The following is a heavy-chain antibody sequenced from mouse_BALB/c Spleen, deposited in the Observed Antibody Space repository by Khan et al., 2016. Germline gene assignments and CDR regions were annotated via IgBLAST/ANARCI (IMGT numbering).Heavy chain of an antibody. CDR2: IYLGGGYS. J-gene: IGHJ4*01. CDR3: ARGVYYGDYVGAMDY. V-gene: IGHV1-63*02. CDR1: EYTFTDYW. Sequence: QVQLQQSGAELVRPGTSVKMSCKAAEYTFTDYWLNWVKQRPGHGLEWIGDIYLGGGYSNYNEKFKGKAKLTADTSSSTAYMHLSSLTSEDSVIYYCARGVYYGDYVGAMDYWGQGTSVTVSS. D-gene: IGHD2-13*01.